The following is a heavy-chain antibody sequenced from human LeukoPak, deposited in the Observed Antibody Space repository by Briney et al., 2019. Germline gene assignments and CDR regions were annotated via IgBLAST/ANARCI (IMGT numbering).Heavy chain of an antibody. D-gene: IGHD3-22*01. Sequence: PLKISCETSGFTCSHHLISRVGLAPGQVIPIVANIRQDGNEKYHLDSVKGRFTISRDNAKNSLYLQMNSLRAEDTAVYYCARNGYYYDSSGHFDYWGQGTLVTVSS. V-gene: IGHV3-7*02. J-gene: IGHJ4*02. CDR1: GFTCSHHL. CDR2: IRQDGNEK. CDR3: ARNGYYYDSSGHFDY.